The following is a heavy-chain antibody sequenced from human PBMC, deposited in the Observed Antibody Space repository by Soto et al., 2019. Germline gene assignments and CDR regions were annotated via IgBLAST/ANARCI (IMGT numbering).Heavy chain of an antibody. Sequence: ASVKVSCKASGYTFTSYDINWVRQATGQGLEWMGWMNPNSGNTGYAQKFQGRVTMTRNTSISTAYMELSSLRSEDTAVYYCAYGSFYYYGSGGPDPYYYYYSMDVWGQGTTFTVS. CDR2: MNPNSGNT. V-gene: IGHV1-8*01. CDR1: GYTFTSYD. CDR3: AYGSFYYYGSGGPDPYYYYYSMDV. J-gene: IGHJ6*02. D-gene: IGHD3-10*01.